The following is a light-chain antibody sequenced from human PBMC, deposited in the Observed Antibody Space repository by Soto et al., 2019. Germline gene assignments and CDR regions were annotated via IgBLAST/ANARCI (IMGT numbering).Light chain of an antibody. Sequence: EIVLTQSPGTLSLSPGERATLSCRASQSVSSSYLAWYQQKPGQAPRLLIYGASSGATGIPDRFSGSGSGTDFTLTISRLEPEDFAVYYCQQYGSSPGWTFGQGTKVEIK. J-gene: IGKJ1*01. CDR3: QQYGSSPGWT. CDR2: GAS. V-gene: IGKV3-20*01. CDR1: QSVSSSY.